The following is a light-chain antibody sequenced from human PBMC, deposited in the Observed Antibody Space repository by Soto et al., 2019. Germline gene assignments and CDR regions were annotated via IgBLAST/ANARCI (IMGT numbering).Light chain of an antibody. CDR3: PQLNSYLIT. CDR2: DAS. CDR1: ESVGRH. V-gene: IGKV3-15*01. Sequence: EAVLTQSPATLSVSPGERATLSCRDSESVGRHLAWYHQKPGQAPTLLIFDASTRETGVPARFSGSGSGTECTLTISSLQPEDVATDYCPQLNSYLITFGQGTRLEIK. J-gene: IGKJ5*01.